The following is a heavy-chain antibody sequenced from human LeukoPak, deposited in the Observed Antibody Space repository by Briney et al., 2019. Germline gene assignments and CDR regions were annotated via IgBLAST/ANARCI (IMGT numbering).Heavy chain of an antibody. CDR3: ARACIVGATTPTINWFDP. Sequence: SETLSLTCTVSGGSISSSSYYWSWIRQPAGKGLEWIGRIYTSGSTNYNPSLKSRVTISVDTSKNQFSLKLSSVTAADTAVYYCARACIVGATTPTINWFDPWGQGTLVTVSS. V-gene: IGHV4-61*02. D-gene: IGHD1-26*01. CDR2: IYTSGST. CDR1: GGSISSSSYY. J-gene: IGHJ5*02.